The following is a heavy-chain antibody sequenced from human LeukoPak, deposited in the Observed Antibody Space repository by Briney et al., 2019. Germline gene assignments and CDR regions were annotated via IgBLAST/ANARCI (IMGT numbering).Heavy chain of an antibody. V-gene: IGHV3-30*18. J-gene: IGHJ4*02. CDR3: AKDRDGGIDY. D-gene: IGHD4-23*01. Sequence: GGSLRLSYAASGFTFSSYGMHWVRQAPGKGLEWVAVISYDGSNKYYADSVKGRFTISRDNSKNTLYLQMNSLRAEDTAVYYCAKDRDGGIDYWGQGTLVTVSS. CDR2: ISYDGSNK. CDR1: GFTFSSYG.